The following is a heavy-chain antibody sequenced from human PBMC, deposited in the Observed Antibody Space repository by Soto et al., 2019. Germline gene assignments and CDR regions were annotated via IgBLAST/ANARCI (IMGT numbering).Heavy chain of an antibody. D-gene: IGHD2-15*01. V-gene: IGHV1-69*13. J-gene: IGHJ6*02. CDR1: GGTFRSCA. CDR2: IIPIFGTA. CDR3: ARDSCGGSCYDYYYGMDV. Sequence: SVEVSCKASGGTFRSCAISWVRQAPGQGLEWMGGIIPIFGTANYAQKFQGRVTITADESTSTAYMELSSLRSEDTAVYYCARDSCGGSCYDYYYGMDVWGQGTTVTVSS.